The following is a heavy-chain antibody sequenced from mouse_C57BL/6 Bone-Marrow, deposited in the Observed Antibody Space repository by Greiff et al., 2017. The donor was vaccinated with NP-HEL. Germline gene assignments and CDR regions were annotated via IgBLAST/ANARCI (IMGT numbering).Heavy chain of an antibody. CDR3: AREGDTGAMDY. CDR2: IDPSDSYT. Sequence: VQLQQPGAELVMPGASVKLSCKASGYTFTSYWMHWVKQRPGQGLEWIGEIDPSDSYTNYNQKFKGKSTLTVDKSSSTAYMQLSSLTSEDSAVYCWAREGDTGAMDYWGQGTSVTVSS. D-gene: IGHD5-1-1*01. CDR1: GYTFTSYW. V-gene: IGHV1-69*01. J-gene: IGHJ4*01.